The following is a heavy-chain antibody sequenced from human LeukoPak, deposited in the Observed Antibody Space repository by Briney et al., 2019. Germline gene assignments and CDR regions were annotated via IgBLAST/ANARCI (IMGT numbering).Heavy chain of an antibody. CDR3: ARDPTKYYYDSSGAFDI. CDR2: IWYDGSNK. CDR1: GFTFSSYG. D-gene: IGHD3-22*01. Sequence: GGSLRLSCAASGFTFSSYGMHWVRQAPGKGLEWVAVIWYDGSNKYYADSVKGRFTISRDNSKNTLYLQMNSLRAEDTAVYYCARDPTKYYYDSSGAFDIWGQGTMVTVSS. J-gene: IGHJ3*02. V-gene: IGHV3-33*01.